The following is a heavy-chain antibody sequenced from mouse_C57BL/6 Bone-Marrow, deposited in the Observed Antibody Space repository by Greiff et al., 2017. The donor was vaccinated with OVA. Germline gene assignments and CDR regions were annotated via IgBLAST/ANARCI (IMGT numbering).Heavy chain of an antibody. CDR3: ARGGLRRNFDY. CDR1: GYSFTGYY. J-gene: IGHJ2*01. Sequence: EVQLQESGPELVKPGASVKISCKASGYSFTGYYMNWVKQSPEKSLEWIGEINPSTGGTTYNQKFKAKATLTVDKSSSTAYMQLKSLTSEDSAVYYCARGGLRRNFDYWGQGTTLTVSA. V-gene: IGHV1-42*01. D-gene: IGHD2-4*01. CDR2: INPSTGGT.